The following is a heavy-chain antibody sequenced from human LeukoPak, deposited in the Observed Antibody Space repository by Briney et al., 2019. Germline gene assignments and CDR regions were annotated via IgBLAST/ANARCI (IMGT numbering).Heavy chain of an antibody. V-gene: IGHV3-7*01. CDR1: GFTFSTYW. CDR3: AKAQQLWYHFDY. D-gene: IGHD5-18*01. CDR2: IKQDGSEK. Sequence: GGSLRLSCEASGFTFSTYWMNWVRQAPGKGLEWVANIKQDGSEKYYVDSVRGRFTISRDNAKNSLFLQMNSLRAEDTAVYYCAKAQQLWYHFDYWGHGTLVTVSS. J-gene: IGHJ4*01.